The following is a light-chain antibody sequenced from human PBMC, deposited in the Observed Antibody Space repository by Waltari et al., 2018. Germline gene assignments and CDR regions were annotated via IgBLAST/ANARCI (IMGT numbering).Light chain of an antibody. Sequence: QSALTQPAAVSGSPGQSITISCTGTSSDVGNYNLASWYQQHPAKAPKLMIYEVSQRPSGVSNRFSGSKSGNTASLTISGLQPEDETDYYCCSYAGHSTYVFGTGTKVTVL. CDR1: SSDVGNYNL. CDR2: EVS. V-gene: IGLV2-23*02. J-gene: IGLJ1*01. CDR3: CSYAGHSTYV.